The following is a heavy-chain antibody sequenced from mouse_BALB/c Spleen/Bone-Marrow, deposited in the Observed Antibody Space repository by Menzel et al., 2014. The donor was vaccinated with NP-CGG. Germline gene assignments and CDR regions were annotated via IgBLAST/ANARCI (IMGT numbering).Heavy chain of an antibody. V-gene: IGHV5-12*02. D-gene: IGHD2-10*01. CDR1: GFTFSDYY. CDR3: ARQGAYSYFDY. J-gene: IGHJ2*01. Sequence: EVQLVESGGGLVQPGGSLKLSCATSGFTFSDYYMYWVRQTPEKRLEWVAYISTGGGSTNYPDTVKGRFTISRDNSKNTLYLQMSSLKSEDTAVYYCARQGAYSYFDYWGQGTTLTVSS. CDR2: ISTGGGST.